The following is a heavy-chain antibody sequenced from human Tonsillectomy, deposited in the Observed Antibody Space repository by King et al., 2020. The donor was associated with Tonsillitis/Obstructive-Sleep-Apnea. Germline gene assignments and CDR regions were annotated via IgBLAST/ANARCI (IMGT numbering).Heavy chain of an antibody. J-gene: IGHJ4*02. Sequence: VQLVESGGGVVQPGRSLRLSCAASGFTFSSYGMHWVRQAPGKGLEWVALISYDGKNKYYADSVKGRLTVSRDNSNNTLYLQMNSLRGEDTAVYYCAKDRKYCSSTSCSPDNYDHWGQGTLVTVSS. CDR2: ISYDGKNK. CDR3: AKDRKYCSSTSCSPDNYDH. CDR1: GFTFSSYG. V-gene: IGHV3-30*18. D-gene: IGHD2-2*01.